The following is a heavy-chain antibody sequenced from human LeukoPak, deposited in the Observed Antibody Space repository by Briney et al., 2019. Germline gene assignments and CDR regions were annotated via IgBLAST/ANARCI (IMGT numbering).Heavy chain of an antibody. CDR2: INTNTGNP. V-gene: IGHV7-4-1*02. Sequence: ASVKVSCKASGYTFTSYAMNWVRQAPGQGLEWMGWINTNTGNPTYAQGFTGRFVFSLDTSVSTAYLQISSLKAEDTAVYYCARAHYDILTGYYNDDGIDYWGQGTLVTVSS. CDR3: ARAHYDILTGYYNDDGIDY. J-gene: IGHJ4*02. D-gene: IGHD3-9*01. CDR1: GYTFTSYA.